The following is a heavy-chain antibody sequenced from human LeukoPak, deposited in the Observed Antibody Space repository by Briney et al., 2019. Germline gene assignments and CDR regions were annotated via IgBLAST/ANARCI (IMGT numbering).Heavy chain of an antibody. CDR3: ARANVVVPAVDY. D-gene: IGHD2-2*01. Sequence: SETLSLTCAVYGGSFSGYYWSWIRQPPGKGPEWIREINHSGSTNYNPSLKSRVTISVDTSKNQFSLKLSSVTAADTAVYYCARANVVVPAVDYWGQGTLVTVSS. CDR2: INHSGST. CDR1: GGSFSGYY. V-gene: IGHV4-34*01. J-gene: IGHJ4*02.